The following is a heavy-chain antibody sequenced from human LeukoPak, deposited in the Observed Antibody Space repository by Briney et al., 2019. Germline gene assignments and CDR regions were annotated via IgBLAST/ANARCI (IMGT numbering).Heavy chain of an antibody. D-gene: IGHD2-2*01. V-gene: IGHV4-39*01. Sequence: SETLSLTCTVSGGSISSSSYYWGWIRQPPGKGLEWIGSIYYSGSTYYNPSLKSRVTISVDTSKNQFSLKLSSVTAADTAVYYFARGGIVVGPAGVFPFDPWGQGTLVTVSS. J-gene: IGHJ5*02. CDR1: GGSISSSSYY. CDR3: ARGGIVVGPAGVFPFDP. CDR2: IYYSGST.